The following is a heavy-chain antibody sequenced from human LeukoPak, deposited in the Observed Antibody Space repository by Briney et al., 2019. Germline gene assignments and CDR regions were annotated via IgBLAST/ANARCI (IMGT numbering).Heavy chain of an antibody. Sequence: GRSLRLSCAASGFAVNTYDMHWVRQAPGEGPQWIAYFGISGTIYYADSVRGRFTISRDSAKNSLYLQMNGLRVDDTAIYYCAGYGVYPYWGQGTPVTVSS. CDR2: FGISGTI. CDR1: GFAVNTYD. V-gene: IGHV3-48*01. J-gene: IGHJ4*02. CDR3: AGYGVYPY. D-gene: IGHD5/OR15-5a*01.